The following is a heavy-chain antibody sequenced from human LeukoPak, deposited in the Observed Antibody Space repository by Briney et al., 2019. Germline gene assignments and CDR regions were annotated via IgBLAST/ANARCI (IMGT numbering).Heavy chain of an antibody. D-gene: IGHD4-17*01. Sequence: GASVKVSCKASGYTFTSYGISWVRQAPGQGLEWMGWISAYNGNTNYAQKLQGRVTMTTDTSTSTAYMELRSLRSDDTAVYYCARGPYGVEGRTSFQHWGQGTLVTVSS. CDR2: ISAYNGNT. J-gene: IGHJ1*01. V-gene: IGHV1-18*01. CDR1: GYTFTSYG. CDR3: ARGPYGVEGRTSFQH.